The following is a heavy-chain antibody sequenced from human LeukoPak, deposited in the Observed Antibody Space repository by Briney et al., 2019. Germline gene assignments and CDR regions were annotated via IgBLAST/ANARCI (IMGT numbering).Heavy chain of an antibody. CDR2: IYYSGTT. CDR1: SASISSYY. V-gene: IGHV4-59*01. D-gene: IGHD3-22*01. CDR3: ARDTGYYDSNHYFDY. Sequence: SETLSLTCTVSSASISSYYWSWVRQPPGKGLEWIGYIYYSGTTNYNPSLKSRVTISVDASKNQFSLKLSSVTAADTAVYYCARDTGYYDSNHYFDYWGQGTLVTVSS. J-gene: IGHJ4*02.